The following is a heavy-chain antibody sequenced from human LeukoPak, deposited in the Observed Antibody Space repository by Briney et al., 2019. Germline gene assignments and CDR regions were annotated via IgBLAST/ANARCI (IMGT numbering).Heavy chain of an antibody. D-gene: IGHD1-26*01. Sequence: GGTLRLSCVASTFTFSSHWMHCVRQAPGKGLVWVSRINADGIATNYTNSVRGRFTISRDTAKDTLYMQMNTLRVEGTALSYFVGSKDGSYGLWPYWGQGTLVTVSS. V-gene: IGHV3-74*01. CDR3: VGSKDGSYGLWPY. J-gene: IGHJ4*02. CDR2: INADGIAT. CDR1: TFTFSSHW.